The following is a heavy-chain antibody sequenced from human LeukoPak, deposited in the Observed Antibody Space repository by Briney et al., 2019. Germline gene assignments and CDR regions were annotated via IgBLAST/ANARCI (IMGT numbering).Heavy chain of an antibody. CDR2: MLSDESNK. Sequence: GRSLRLSCAASGFTFSTYNMHWVRQAPGKGLEWVALMLSDESNKYHADSVKGRFTISRDNSKNALFLQMNSLRDEDTAVYYFAKDSGYSYGHGLDYWGQGTLVTVSS. J-gene: IGHJ4*02. CDR1: GFTFSTYN. CDR3: AKDSGYSYGHGLDY. V-gene: IGHV3-33*06. D-gene: IGHD5-18*01.